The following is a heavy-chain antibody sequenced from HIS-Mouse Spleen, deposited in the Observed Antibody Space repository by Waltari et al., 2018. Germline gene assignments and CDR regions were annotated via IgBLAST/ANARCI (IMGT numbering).Heavy chain of an antibody. Sequence: QLQLQESGPGLVKPSETLSLTGTVYGGSISSSSYYWGWIRQPPGKGLEWIGGIYYSGSTYYNPSLKSRVTISVDTSKNQFSLKLSSVTAADTAVYYCAREIPYSSSWYDWYFDLWGRGTLVTVSS. J-gene: IGHJ2*01. CDR2: IYYSGST. V-gene: IGHV4-39*07. CDR1: GGSISSSSYY. D-gene: IGHD6-13*01. CDR3: AREIPYSSSWYDWYFDL.